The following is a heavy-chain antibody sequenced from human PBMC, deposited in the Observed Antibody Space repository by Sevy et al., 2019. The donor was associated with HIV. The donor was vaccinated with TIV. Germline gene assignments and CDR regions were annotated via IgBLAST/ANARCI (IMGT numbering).Heavy chain of an antibody. D-gene: IGHD5-18*01. V-gene: IGHV1-2*02. Sequence: ASVKVSCKASGYTFTGYFIHWVRQAPGQGLEWMGWINPNSGDTNYAQKFQGRVTVTRDSSINTAYMELSRLRSDDTAVYYCASPGGYGYGSLLDYWGQGTLVTVSS. CDR1: GYTFTGYF. CDR3: ASPGGYGYGSLLDY. CDR2: INPNSGDT. J-gene: IGHJ4*02.